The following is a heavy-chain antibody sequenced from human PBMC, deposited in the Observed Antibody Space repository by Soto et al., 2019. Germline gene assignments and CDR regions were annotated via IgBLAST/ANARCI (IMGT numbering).Heavy chain of an antibody. CDR3: AKEAQRGEYYYYGMDV. D-gene: IGHD3-16*01. CDR2: ISWNSGSI. Sequence: EVQLVESGGGLVQPGRSLRLSCAASGFTFDDYAMHWVRQAPGKGLEWVSGISWNSGSIGYADSVKGRFTISRDNAKNSLYLQMNSLRAEDTALYYCAKEAQRGEYYYYGMDVWGQGTTVTVSS. J-gene: IGHJ6*02. CDR1: GFTFDDYA. V-gene: IGHV3-9*01.